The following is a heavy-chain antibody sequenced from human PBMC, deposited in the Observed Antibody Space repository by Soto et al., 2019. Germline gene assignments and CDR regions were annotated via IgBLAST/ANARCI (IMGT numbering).Heavy chain of an antibody. D-gene: IGHD1-1*01. Sequence: SETLSLTCTVSGGSISSGGYYWSWIRQHPGKGLEWIGYIYYSGSTYYNPSLKSRVTISVDTSKNQFPLKMSPLTAAATAVYYCARDGRRNAFDIWGQGTMVTVSS. CDR2: IYYSGST. J-gene: IGHJ3*02. V-gene: IGHV4-31*03. CDR3: ARDGRRNAFDI. CDR1: GGSISSGGYY.